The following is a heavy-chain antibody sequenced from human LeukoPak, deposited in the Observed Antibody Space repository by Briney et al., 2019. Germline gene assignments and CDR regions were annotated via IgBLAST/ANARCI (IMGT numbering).Heavy chain of an antibody. Sequence: PGGSLRLSCAASGFIFSSHWMTWVRQAPGKGLEWVATIKEDGSEKYYVDSVKGRFTISRDNSKDTLYLQMNSLRAEDTAVYYRAKDEGSGYSTSWYGESYYSGMDVWGQGATVTVSS. J-gene: IGHJ6*02. V-gene: IGHV3-7*01. CDR2: IKEDGSEK. CDR3: AKDEGSGYSTSWYGESYYSGMDV. D-gene: IGHD6-13*01. CDR1: GFIFSSHW.